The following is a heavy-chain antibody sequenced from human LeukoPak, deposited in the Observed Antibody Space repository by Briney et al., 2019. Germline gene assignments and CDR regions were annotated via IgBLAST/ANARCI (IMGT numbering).Heavy chain of an antibody. CDR2: IYYSGST. CDR1: GGFLSSSSYY. D-gene: IGHD3-3*01. CDR3: ARAQWDETYYDFWSGDYYYYYMHV. J-gene: IGHJ6*03. Sequence: SETLSLTCTVSGGFLSSSSYYWGWIRQPPGRGLEWFGSIYYSGSTYYNPSLKSRVTISVDTSKNQFSLKLSSVTAADTAVYYCARAQWDETYYDFWSGDYYYYYMHVWGKGTTVTVSS. V-gene: IGHV4-39*07.